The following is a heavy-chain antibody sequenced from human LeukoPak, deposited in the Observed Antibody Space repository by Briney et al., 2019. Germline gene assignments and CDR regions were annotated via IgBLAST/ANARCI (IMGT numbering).Heavy chain of an antibody. D-gene: IGHD3-22*01. CDR1: GFTFSSYA. CDR2: ISGSGGST. Sequence: PGGSLRLSCAASGFTFSSYAMSWVRQAPGKGLEWVSAISGSGGSTYYADSVKGRFTISRDNSKNTLYLQMNSLRAEDTAVYYCAKSRAYYYDNSGSLDFWGQGTLVTVSS. V-gene: IGHV3-23*01. J-gene: IGHJ4*02. CDR3: AKSRAYYYDNSGSLDF.